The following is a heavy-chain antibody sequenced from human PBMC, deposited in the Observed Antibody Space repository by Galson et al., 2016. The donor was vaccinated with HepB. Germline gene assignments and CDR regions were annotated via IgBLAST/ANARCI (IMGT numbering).Heavy chain of an antibody. Sequence: SLRLSCAASGFTFSSYALHWVRQAPGKGLEWVAVIWYDGSNKYYADSVKGRLTISRDNSKNTLYLQMNSLRAEDTAVYYCARQEGHNWNLRSGGFDYWGQGTLVTVSS. V-gene: IGHV3-33*01. CDR2: IWYDGSNK. D-gene: IGHD1-20*01. CDR1: GFTFSSYA. CDR3: ARQEGHNWNLRSGGFDY. J-gene: IGHJ4*02.